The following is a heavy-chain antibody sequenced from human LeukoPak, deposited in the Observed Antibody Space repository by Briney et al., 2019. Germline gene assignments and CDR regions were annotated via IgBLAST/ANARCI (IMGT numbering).Heavy chain of an antibody. CDR3: AKGLRYYFDY. J-gene: IGHJ4*02. V-gene: IGHV3-30*02. CDR2: IQYDGSNG. CDR1: GFTFSSYG. Sequence: GGSLRLSCAASGFTFSSYGMHWVRQAPGKGLEWVTFIQYDGSNGYYTDSVKGRFTISRDNSKNTLYLQMNSLRAADTAVYYCAKGLRYYFDYWGQGTLVTVSS. D-gene: IGHD3-16*02.